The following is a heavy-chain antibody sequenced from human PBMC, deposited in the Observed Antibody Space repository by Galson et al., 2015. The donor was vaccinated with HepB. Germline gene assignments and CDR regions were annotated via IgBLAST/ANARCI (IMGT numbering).Heavy chain of an antibody. J-gene: IGHJ4*02. Sequence: TLSLTCTVSGGSITIGSYYWSWIRQPAGKGLEWIGRIYTSGNTHYNPSLKSRVTISGDTSKNQFSLKLNSVTAADTAVYYCARHESESKTYAADNWGQGTLVTVSS. CDR2: IYTSGNT. CDR3: ARHESESKTYAADN. V-gene: IGHV4-61*02. CDR1: GGSITIGSYY. D-gene: IGHD2-2*01.